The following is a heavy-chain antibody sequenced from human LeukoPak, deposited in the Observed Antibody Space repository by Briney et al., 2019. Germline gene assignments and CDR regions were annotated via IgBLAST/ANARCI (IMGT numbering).Heavy chain of an antibody. Sequence: GGSLRLSCAASGFTLSTYSMNWVRQAPGKGLEWVSSISSSSSYIFYADSVKGRFTISRDNAKNSLSLQMNNLRVEDTAVYYCARGEVVGTTTGVDYWGQGTLVTVSS. CDR1: GFTLSTYS. CDR3: ARGEVVGTTTGVDY. CDR2: ISSSSSYI. D-gene: IGHD1-26*01. J-gene: IGHJ4*02. V-gene: IGHV3-21*01.